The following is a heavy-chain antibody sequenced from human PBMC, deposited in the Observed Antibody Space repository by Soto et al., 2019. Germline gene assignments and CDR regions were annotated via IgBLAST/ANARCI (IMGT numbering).Heavy chain of an antibody. D-gene: IGHD2-15*01. CDR2: AYYSGMT. J-gene: IGHJ6*04. V-gene: IGHV4-39*01. CDR1: GDSIRSGIYY. Sequence: SETLSLTCTVSGDSIRSGIYYWGWIRQPPGKGLEWIGSAYYSGMTHYGPSLRGRVTISVDTSKNQFSLRLSSVSAADTATYYGASLPAEGLIAVGAMDVGGKGTTVTVS. CDR3: ASLPAEGLIAVGAMDV.